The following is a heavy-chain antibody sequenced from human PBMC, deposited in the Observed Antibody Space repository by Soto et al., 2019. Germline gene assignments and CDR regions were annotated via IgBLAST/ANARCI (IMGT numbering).Heavy chain of an antibody. CDR3: ARSRSVWFGELLGWFDP. CDR1: GGSFSGYY. J-gene: IGHJ5*02. V-gene: IGHV4-34*01. CDR2: INHSGST. Sequence: QVQLQQWGAGLLKPSETLSLTCAVYGGSFSGYYWSWIRQPPGKGLEWIGEINHSGSTNYNPSLKGRVTLSVDTSKNQFSLKLSSVTAADTAVYYCARSRSVWFGELLGWFDPWGQGTLVTVSS. D-gene: IGHD3-10*01.